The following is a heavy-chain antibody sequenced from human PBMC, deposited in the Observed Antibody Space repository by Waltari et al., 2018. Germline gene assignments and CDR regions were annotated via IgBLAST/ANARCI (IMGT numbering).Heavy chain of an antibody. CDR2: IKEDGNEK. CDR1: GFSFRIFW. V-gene: IGHV3-7*01. Sequence: LVESGGTLVQPGGSLRLPCVASGFSFRIFWMGWVRQAPGKGLEWVASIKEDGNEKYYVESVKGRFTISRDNAQNSMYLEMNSLRDDDTAVYYCARDAGGYYYDSSGYKPFYYFDFWGQGTLVSVSS. CDR3: ARDAGGYYYDSSGYKPFYYFDF. J-gene: IGHJ4*02. D-gene: IGHD3-22*01.